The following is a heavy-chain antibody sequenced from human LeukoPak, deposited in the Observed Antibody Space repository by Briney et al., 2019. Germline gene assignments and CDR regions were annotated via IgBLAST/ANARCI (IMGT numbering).Heavy chain of an antibody. J-gene: IGHJ4*02. Sequence: APVKVSCKASGYTFTSYGVSWVRQAPGQGLEWMGWISAYNGNTNYAQKLQGRVTMTTDTSTSTAYMELRSLRSDDTAVYYCARLPLRVYGDQNFDYWGQGTLVTVSS. V-gene: IGHV1-18*01. CDR3: ARLPLRVYGDQNFDY. CDR1: GYTFTSYG. D-gene: IGHD4-17*01. CDR2: ISAYNGNT.